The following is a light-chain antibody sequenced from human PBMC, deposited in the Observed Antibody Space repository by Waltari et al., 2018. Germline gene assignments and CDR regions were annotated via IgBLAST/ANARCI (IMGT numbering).Light chain of an antibody. CDR3: QQRGNLPET. Sequence: EMVLTQSPGTLPLSQGDRATLSCRASQNVNSFLAWYQQKRGQAPRLLISDASKRATGIPDRISGSGSGTDFTLTISSLEPEDFAIYYCQQRGNLPETFGRGTRVEMK. J-gene: IGKJ2*01. V-gene: IGKV3-11*01. CDR2: DAS. CDR1: QNVNSF.